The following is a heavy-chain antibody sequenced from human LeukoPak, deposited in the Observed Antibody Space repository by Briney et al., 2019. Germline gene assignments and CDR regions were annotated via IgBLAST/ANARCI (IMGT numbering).Heavy chain of an antibody. D-gene: IGHD2-2*01. CDR3: ASPSTKLGYCSSTSCPYYYYYVMDV. CDR1: GYTFTSYA. Sequence: ASVKVSCEASGYTFTSYAMHWVRQAPGQRLEWMGWINAGNGNTKYPQKFQGRVTITRDTSASTAYMELSSLRSEDTAVYYCASPSTKLGYCSSTSCPYYYYYVMDVWGQGTTVTVSS. V-gene: IGHV1-3*01. J-gene: IGHJ6*02. CDR2: INAGNGNT.